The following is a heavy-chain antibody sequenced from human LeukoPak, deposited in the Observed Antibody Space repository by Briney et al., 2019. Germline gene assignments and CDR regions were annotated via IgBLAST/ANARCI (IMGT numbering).Heavy chain of an antibody. V-gene: IGHV4-61*01. CDR2: ISYSGRT. Sequence: SETLSLTCTVSGGSISSSSYYWSWIRQPPGKGLEWIGYISYSGRTNYNPSLKSRVTVSVDTSKNQFSLKLSSVTAADTAVYYCARLGSNNWFDPWGQGTLVTVSS. CDR3: ARLGSNNWFDP. J-gene: IGHJ5*02. CDR1: GGSISSSSYY.